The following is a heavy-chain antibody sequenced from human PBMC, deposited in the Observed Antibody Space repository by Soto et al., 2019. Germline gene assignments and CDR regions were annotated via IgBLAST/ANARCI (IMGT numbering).Heavy chain of an antibody. CDR1: GFTFSSYA. J-gene: IGHJ6*02. D-gene: IGHD2-2*01. V-gene: IGHV3-23*01. CDR3: AKRDIVVVPAARKGYYYGMDV. Sequence: EVQLLESGGGLVQPGGSLRLSCAASGFTFSSYAMSWVRQAPGKGLEWVSAISGSGGSTYYADSVKGRFTISRDNSKNTLYLQMNRLRAEDTAVYYCAKRDIVVVPAARKGYYYGMDVWGQGTTVTVSS. CDR2: ISGSGGST.